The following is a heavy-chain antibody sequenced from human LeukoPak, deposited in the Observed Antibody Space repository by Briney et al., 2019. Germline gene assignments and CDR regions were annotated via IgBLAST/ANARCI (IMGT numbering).Heavy chain of an antibody. D-gene: IGHD5-18*01. V-gene: IGHV4-59*01. Sequence: SETLSLTCTASGGSISSYYWSWIRQPPGKGLEWIGYIYYSGSTNYNPSLKSRVTISVDTSKNQFSLKLSSVTAADTAVYYCARYSYADWFDPWGQGTLVTVSS. CDR2: IYYSGST. CDR1: GGSISSYY. J-gene: IGHJ5*02. CDR3: ARYSYADWFDP.